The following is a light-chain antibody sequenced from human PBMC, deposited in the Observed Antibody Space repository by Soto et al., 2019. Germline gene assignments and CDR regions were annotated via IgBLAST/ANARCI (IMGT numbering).Light chain of an antibody. Sequence: EMVMTQSPATLSVSPGERVTLSCRASESVHRNLAWYQQKPGQGPSLLIYYASTRATGVPDRFTGSGSGIEFTLTIHSLQSEDFGVYHCQHYSNWPPTFGPGTKVEIK. CDR2: YAS. CDR1: ESVHRN. CDR3: QHYSNWPPT. J-gene: IGKJ3*01. V-gene: IGKV3-15*01.